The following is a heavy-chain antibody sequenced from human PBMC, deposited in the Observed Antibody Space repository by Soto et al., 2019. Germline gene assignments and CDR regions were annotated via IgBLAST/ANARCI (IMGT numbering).Heavy chain of an antibody. D-gene: IGHD5-18*01. CDR2: MNPDSGKT. J-gene: IGHJ4*02. V-gene: IGHV1-8*01. CDR3: ARDSPSRRVTPFDY. CDR1: GYSFSDYD. Sequence: QVQLVQSGAEVKKPGASVKVSCKTSGYSFSDYDINWLRQASGQGLEWMGWMNPDSGKTGYSQKFQGRLTMTGDTSTSTAYMELSNLTSDDTAMYYCARDSPSRRVTPFDYWGQGTLVTVSS.